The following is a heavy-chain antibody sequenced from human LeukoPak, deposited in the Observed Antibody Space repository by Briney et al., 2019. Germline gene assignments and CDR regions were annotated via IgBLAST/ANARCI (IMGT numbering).Heavy chain of an antibody. CDR1: GLTLSSYA. CDR2: ITYDGSNK. CDR3: ARDLEATMIVVVTYYSDAFDI. Sequence: PGGSLRLSCTPCGLTLSSYAMHWVRQATGNGLKWVAVITYDGSNKYHADRVKGRFTISRDNSKITLYLQMNSLRAEDRAVYYCARDLEATMIVVVTYYSDAFDIWGQGTMVTVSS. D-gene: IGHD3-22*01. J-gene: IGHJ3*02. V-gene: IGHV3-30-3*01.